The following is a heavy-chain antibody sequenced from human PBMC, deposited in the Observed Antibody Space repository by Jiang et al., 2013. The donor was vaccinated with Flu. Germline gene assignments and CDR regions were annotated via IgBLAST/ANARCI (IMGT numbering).Heavy chain of an antibody. V-gene: IGHV3-15*01. D-gene: IGHD2-15*01. Sequence: DAEMTDYGAPVKGRFTISRDDSKNTLYLQMNSLKTEDTAVYYCTTDFAPGSNKWYGDGAFEIWGQGTMVTVSS. CDR2: DAEMT. CDR3: TTDFAPGSNKWYGDGAFEI. J-gene: IGHJ3*02.